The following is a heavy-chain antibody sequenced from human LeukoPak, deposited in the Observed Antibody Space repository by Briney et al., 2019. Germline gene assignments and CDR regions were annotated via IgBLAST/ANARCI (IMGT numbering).Heavy chain of an antibody. CDR2: INPSGGST. V-gene: IGHV1-46*01. J-gene: IGHJ4*02. CDR1: GYTFTSYY. CDR3: ARVNYYGSGSYINHFDY. Sequence: ASVKVSCKASGYTFTSYYMHWVRQAPGQGLEWMGIINPSGGSTGYAQKFQGRVTMTRDTSTSTVYMELSSLRSEDTAVYYCARVNYYGSGSYINHFDYWGQGTLVTVSS. D-gene: IGHD3-10*01.